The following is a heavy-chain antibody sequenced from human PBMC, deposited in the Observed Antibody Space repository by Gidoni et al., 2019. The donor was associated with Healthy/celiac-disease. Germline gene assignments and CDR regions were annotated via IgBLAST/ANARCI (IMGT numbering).Heavy chain of an antibody. CDR3: ARHRQSGSYYNAFDI. CDR1: GYSFTSYW. D-gene: IGHD1-26*01. J-gene: IGHJ3*02. CDR2: IYPGDSDT. Sequence: EVQLVQSGAEVKKPGESLKISCKGSGYSFTSYWLGWVRQMPGKGLEWMGIIYPGDSDTRYSPSFQGQVTISADKSISTAYLQWSSLKASDTAMYYCARHRQSGSYYNAFDIWGQGTMVTVSS. V-gene: IGHV5-51*01.